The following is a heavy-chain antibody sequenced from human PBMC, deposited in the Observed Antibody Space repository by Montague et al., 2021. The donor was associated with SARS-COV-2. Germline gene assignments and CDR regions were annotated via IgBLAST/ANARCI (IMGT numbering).Heavy chain of an antibody. D-gene: IGHD4-17*01. CDR1: GGSISSSSYD. V-gene: IGHV4-39*07. J-gene: IGHJ5*02. Sequence: SETLSLTCTVSGGSISSSSYDWGWIRQPPGKGLEWIGSIYYSGSTYYNPPLKSRVTISVDTSKNQFSLKLSSVTAADTAVYYCARDGGTVTTFLGVGYVRGGLNWFDPWGREPWSPSPQ. CDR3: ARDGGTVTTFLGVGYVRGGLNWFDP. CDR2: IYYSGST.